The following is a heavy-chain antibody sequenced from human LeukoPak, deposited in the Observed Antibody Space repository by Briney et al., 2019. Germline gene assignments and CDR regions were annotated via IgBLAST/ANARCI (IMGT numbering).Heavy chain of an antibody. J-gene: IGHJ4*02. CDR2: INHSGST. CDR1: GGSFSGYY. CDR3: ARGRSLYFDY. V-gene: IGHV4-34*01. Sequence: PSETLSLTCAVYGGSFSGYYWSWIRQPPGKGLEWIGEINHSGSTNYNPSLKSRVTISVDTSKNQFSLKLSSVTAADTAVYYCARGRSLYFDYWGQGTLVTVSS.